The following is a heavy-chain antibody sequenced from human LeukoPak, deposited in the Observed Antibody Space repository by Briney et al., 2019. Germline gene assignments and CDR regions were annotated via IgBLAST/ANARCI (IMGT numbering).Heavy chain of an antibody. CDR1: GGSISTFY. CDR2: IYYSGTT. Sequence: PSETLSLTCTVSGGSISTFYWSWIRQRPGKGLEWIGYIYYSGTTNYNHSLKSRVTISVDMSKSQFSLNLSSVTAADTALYYCARHGPLYDIWSAQFYFDYWGQGTLVAVSS. J-gene: IGHJ4*02. V-gene: IGHV4-59*08. D-gene: IGHD3-3*01. CDR3: ARHGPLYDIWSAQFYFDY.